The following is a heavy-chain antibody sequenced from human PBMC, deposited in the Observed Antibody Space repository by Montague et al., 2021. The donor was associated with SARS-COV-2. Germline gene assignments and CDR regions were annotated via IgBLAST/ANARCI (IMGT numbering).Heavy chain of an antibody. CDR1: GFTFSSYG. J-gene: IGHJ6*02. CDR3: AKDFMSLMVYAMVYYYYGMDV. CDR2: ISYDGSNK. Sequence: SLRLSCAASGFTFSSYGMHWVRQAPGKGLEWVAVISYDGSNKYYADSVKGRFTISRDNSKNTLYLQMNSLRAEDTAVYYCAKDFMSLMVYAMVYYYYGMDVWGQGTTVTVPS. V-gene: IGHV3-30*18. D-gene: IGHD2-8*01.